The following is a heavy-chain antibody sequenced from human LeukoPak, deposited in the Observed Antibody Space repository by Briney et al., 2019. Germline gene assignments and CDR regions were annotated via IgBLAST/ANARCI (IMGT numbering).Heavy chain of an antibody. CDR1: GYTFTSYY. CDR2: INPSGGST. J-gene: IGHJ4*02. CDR3: ARGRGHSYPDPESGAGFDY. D-gene: IGHD5-18*01. V-gene: IGHV1-46*01. Sequence: WASVKVSCKASGYTFTSYYMHWVRQAPGQGLERMGIINPSGGSTSYAQKFQGRVTMTRDTSTSTVYMELSSLRSEDTAVYYCARGRGHSYPDPESGAGFDYWGQGTLVTVSS.